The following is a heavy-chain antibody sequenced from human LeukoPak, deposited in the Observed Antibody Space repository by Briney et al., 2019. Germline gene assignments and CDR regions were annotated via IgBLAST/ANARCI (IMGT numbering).Heavy chain of an antibody. Sequence: GGSLRLSCAASGFSFSSFGMHWVRQAPGKGLEWVSFIRYDGSNKYYADSVKGRFTISRDNSKNTLYLQMNSLRAEDTAVYYCARDSKYGDYGHKDYYGMDVWGQGTTVTVSS. J-gene: IGHJ6*02. CDR1: GFSFSSFG. V-gene: IGHV3-30*02. CDR2: IRYDGSNK. CDR3: ARDSKYGDYGHKDYYGMDV. D-gene: IGHD4-17*01.